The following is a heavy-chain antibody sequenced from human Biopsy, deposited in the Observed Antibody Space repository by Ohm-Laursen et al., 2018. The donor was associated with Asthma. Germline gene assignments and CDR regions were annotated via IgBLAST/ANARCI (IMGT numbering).Heavy chain of an antibody. D-gene: IGHD4-17*01. CDR3: ARTTYGDDGFDP. J-gene: IGHJ5*02. CDR2: IYCSGST. CDR1: GGSINIGDYY. Sequence: SQTLSLTCTVSGGSINIGDYYWSWIRQHPVKGLEWIGYIYCSGSTYYNPSLKSRVSISLDTSKNRFSLSLTSVTAADTAVYYCARTTYGDDGFDPWGQGTLVTVSS. V-gene: IGHV4-31*03.